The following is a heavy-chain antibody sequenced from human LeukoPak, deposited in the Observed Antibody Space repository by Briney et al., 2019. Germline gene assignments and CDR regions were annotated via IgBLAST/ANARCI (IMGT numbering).Heavy chain of an antibody. CDR1: GGSFSGYY. D-gene: IGHD3-3*01. CDR2: INHSGST. Sequence: SETLSLTCAVYGGSFSGYYWSGIRQPPGKGLEWIGEINHSGSTNYNPSLKSRVTISGDTSKNQFSLKLSSVTAADTAVYYCARGSSDFWSGYNWFDPWGQGTLVTVSS. J-gene: IGHJ5*02. CDR3: ARGSSDFWSGYNWFDP. V-gene: IGHV4-34*01.